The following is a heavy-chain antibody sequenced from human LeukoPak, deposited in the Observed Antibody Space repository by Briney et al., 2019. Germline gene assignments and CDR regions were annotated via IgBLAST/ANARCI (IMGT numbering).Heavy chain of an antibody. Sequence: PGGSLRLSCAASGFTFSSYAMHWVRQAPGKGLEWVAVISYDGRNKYYADSVKGRFTISRDNSKNTLYLQMNSLRAEDTAIYYCAKNGDRGAYCTGGTCYPYFYYYMDVWGKGTTVTI. CDR2: ISYDGRNK. CDR1: GFTFSSYA. D-gene: IGHD2-15*01. J-gene: IGHJ6*03. V-gene: IGHV3-30-3*02. CDR3: AKNGDRGAYCTGGTCYPYFYYYMDV.